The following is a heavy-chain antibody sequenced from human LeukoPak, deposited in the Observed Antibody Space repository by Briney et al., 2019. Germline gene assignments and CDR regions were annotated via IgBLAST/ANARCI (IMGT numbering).Heavy chain of an antibody. Sequence: GGSLRLSCAASGFTFSSYAMSWVRQAPGKGLEWVSAISGSGGSTYYADSVKGRFTIPRDNSKNTQYLQVNSLRAEHTAVYYCASHYGDYSRFDYWGQGTLVTVSS. CDR2: ISGSGGST. J-gene: IGHJ4*02. D-gene: IGHD4-17*01. V-gene: IGHV3-23*01. CDR1: GFTFSSYA. CDR3: ASHYGDYSRFDY.